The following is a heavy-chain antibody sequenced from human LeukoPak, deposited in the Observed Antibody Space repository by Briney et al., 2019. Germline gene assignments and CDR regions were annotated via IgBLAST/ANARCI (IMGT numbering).Heavy chain of an antibody. V-gene: IGHV3-7*01. D-gene: IGHD3-3*01. CDR3: ARVTRSRDFWSGYSTSFDY. J-gene: IGHJ4*02. Sequence: PGGSLRLSCAASGFTFSRYWMSWVCQAPGKGLEWVANIKQDGSEKYYVDSVKGRFTISRDNAKNSLYLQMNSLRAEDTAVYYCARVTRSRDFWSGYSTSFDYWGQGTLVTVSS. CDR1: GFTFSRYW. CDR2: IKQDGSEK.